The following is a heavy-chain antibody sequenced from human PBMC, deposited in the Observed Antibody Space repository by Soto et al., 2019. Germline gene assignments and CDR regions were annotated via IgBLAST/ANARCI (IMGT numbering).Heavy chain of an antibody. V-gene: IGHV1-69*01. Sequence: QVLLVQSGAEVKKPGSSVKISCKASGGSFGNSAINRVRQTPGQGLEWLGGFIPVYRTLNYAQKFQGRVTITADESTGTAYMTLSSLASNDTAVYYCATGVIWIGYFTVDSWGQGTRVTVSS. CDR2: FIPVYRTL. CDR3: ATGVIWIGYFTVDS. CDR1: GGSFGNSA. D-gene: IGHD3-3*01. J-gene: IGHJ4*02.